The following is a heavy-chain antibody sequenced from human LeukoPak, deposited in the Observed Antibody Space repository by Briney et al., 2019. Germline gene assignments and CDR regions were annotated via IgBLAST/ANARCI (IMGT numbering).Heavy chain of an antibody. J-gene: IGHJ6*03. CDR3: ARASPRGIYYYYYMDV. CDR1: GGSISSSNW. Sequence: KPSGTLSLTCAVSGGSISSSNWWSWIRQPPGKGLEWIGEINHSGSTNYNPSLKSRVTISVDTSKNQFSLKLSSVTAADTAVYYCARASPRGIYYYYYMDVWGKGTTVTVSS. D-gene: IGHD3-3*02. CDR2: INHSGST. V-gene: IGHV4-4*02.